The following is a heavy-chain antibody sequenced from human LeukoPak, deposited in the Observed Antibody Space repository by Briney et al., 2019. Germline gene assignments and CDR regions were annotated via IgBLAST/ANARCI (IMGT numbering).Heavy chain of an antibody. D-gene: IGHD1-26*01. Sequence: GGSLRLSCAASGFTFSSYAMSWVRQTPEKGLEWVANIKQDGYEKYYVDSVKGRFTISRDNARNSLYLQMNSLRAEDTAVYYCARDKIVGPTTLDYWGQGTLVTVSS. CDR2: IKQDGYEK. J-gene: IGHJ4*02. CDR1: GFTFSSYA. V-gene: IGHV3-7*01. CDR3: ARDKIVGPTTLDY.